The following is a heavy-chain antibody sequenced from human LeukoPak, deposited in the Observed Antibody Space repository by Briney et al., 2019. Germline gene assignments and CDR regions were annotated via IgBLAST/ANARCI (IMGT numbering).Heavy chain of an antibody. V-gene: IGHV3-11*01. CDR2: ISSSGSTI. J-gene: IGHJ5*02. D-gene: IGHD1-26*01. CDR3: ARRVYSGSYYFWFDP. CDR1: GFTFSDYY. Sequence: GGSLRLSCAASGFTFSDYYMSWIRQAPGKGLEWVSYISSSGSTIYYADSVKGRFTISRDNAKNSLYLQMNSLRAEDTAVYYCARRVYSGSYYFWFDPWGQGTLVTVSS.